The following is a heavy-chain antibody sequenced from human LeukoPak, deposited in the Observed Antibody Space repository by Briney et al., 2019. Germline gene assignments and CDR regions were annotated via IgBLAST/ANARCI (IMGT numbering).Heavy chain of an antibody. D-gene: IGHD3-9*01. J-gene: IGHJ4*02. CDR1: GGSISSYY. CDR3: ARGPGWLFVDY. V-gene: IGHV4-59*01. CDR2: IYYSGST. Sequence: PSETLSLTCTVSGGSISSYYWSWIRQPPGKGLEWIGYIYYSGSTNYNPSLKSRVTISVDTSKSQFSLKLSSVTAADTAVYYCARGPGWLFVDYWGQGTLVTVSS.